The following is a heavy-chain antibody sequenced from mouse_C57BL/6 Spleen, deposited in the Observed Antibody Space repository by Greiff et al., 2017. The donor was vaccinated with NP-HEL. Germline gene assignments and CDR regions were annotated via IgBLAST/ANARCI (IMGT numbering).Heavy chain of an antibody. CDR3: ARYTSLLRSWYFDV. CDR1: GFTFTDYY. Sequence: EVKLVESGGGLVQPGGSLSLSCAASGFTFTDYYMSWVRQPPGQALEWLGFIRNKANGYTTEYSASVKGRFTISRDNSQSILYLQMNALRAEDSATDYCARYTSLLRSWYFDVWGTGTTVTVSS. D-gene: IGHD1-2*01. CDR2: IRNKANGYTT. J-gene: IGHJ1*03. V-gene: IGHV7-3*01.